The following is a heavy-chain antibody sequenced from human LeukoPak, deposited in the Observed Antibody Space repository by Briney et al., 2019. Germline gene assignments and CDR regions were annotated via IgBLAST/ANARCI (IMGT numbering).Heavy chain of an antibody. V-gene: IGHV3-9*01. D-gene: IGHD5-18*01. CDR2: ISWNSGSI. Sequence: PGGSLRLSCAASGFTFSSYAMSWVRQAPGKGLEWVSGISWNSGSIGYADSVKGRFTISRDNAKNSLYLQMNSLRAEDTALYYCAKGRSYGVQDGMDVWGQGTTVTVSS. J-gene: IGHJ6*02. CDR3: AKGRSYGVQDGMDV. CDR1: GFTFSSYA.